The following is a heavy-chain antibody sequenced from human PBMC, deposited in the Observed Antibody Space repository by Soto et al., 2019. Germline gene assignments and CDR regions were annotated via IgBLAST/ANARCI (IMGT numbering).Heavy chain of an antibody. Sequence: EVQLVESGGGLIQPGGSLRLSCAVSGFTVSNNYMSWVRQAPGKGLEGVSVIYSGGYTAYGDSVKGRFTISRDNSKNTNFSQKKSRRTEGPRVFCGAQRAGGGGYWGQGTLVTVSS. D-gene: IGHD6-25*01. CDR3: AQRAGGGGY. CDR1: GFTVSNNY. J-gene: IGHJ4*02. V-gene: IGHV3-53*01. CDR2: IYSGGYT.